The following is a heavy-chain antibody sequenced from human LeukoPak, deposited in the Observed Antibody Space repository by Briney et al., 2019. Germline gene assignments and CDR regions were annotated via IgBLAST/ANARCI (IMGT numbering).Heavy chain of an antibody. J-gene: IGHJ4*02. CDR3: ARDRGSTEFDY. D-gene: IGHD1-26*01. Sequence: GGSLRLSCAASGFTFSSYGMTWVRQAPGKGLVRVSRINSDGSRISYADSVKGRFTISRDNAKNTLSLQMNSLRAEDTAVYYCARDRGSTEFDYWGQGTLVTVSS. CDR1: GFTFSSYG. V-gene: IGHV3-74*01. CDR2: INSDGSRI.